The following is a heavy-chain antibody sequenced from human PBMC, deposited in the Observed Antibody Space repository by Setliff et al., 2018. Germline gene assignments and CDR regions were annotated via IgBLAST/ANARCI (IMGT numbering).Heavy chain of an antibody. V-gene: IGHV3-23*01. J-gene: IGHJ4*02. D-gene: IGHD3-22*01. Sequence: ETLSLSCVVSGFDYAMSWVRQAPGKRLEWVSSISGGADKTYYADSVRGRFTISRDNSKNILYLQMNSLRPEDTAVYFCSPSTYYYDTSGHSLDYWGQGTLVTVSS. CDR3: SPSTYYYDTSGHSLDY. CDR1: GFDYA. CDR2: ISGGADKT.